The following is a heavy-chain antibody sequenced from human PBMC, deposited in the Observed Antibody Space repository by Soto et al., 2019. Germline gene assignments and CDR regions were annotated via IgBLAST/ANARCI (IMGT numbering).Heavy chain of an antibody. J-gene: IGHJ4*02. V-gene: IGHV1-69*01. D-gene: IGHD6-13*01. CDR2: IILIFGKA. CDR1: GGTFSSYA. Sequence: GXSVKVSFNASGGTFSSYAISLVRQAPGQGLEWLGGIILIFGKANYAKKFQGRVTITADESTSTPYMELSSLRSQDTAFYYCARAGAALGIAAAGTYWGQGTLVTVSS. CDR3: ARAGAALGIAAAGTY.